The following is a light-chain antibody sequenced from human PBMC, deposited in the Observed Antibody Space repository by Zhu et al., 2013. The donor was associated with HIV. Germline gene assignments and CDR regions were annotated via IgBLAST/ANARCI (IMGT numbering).Light chain of an antibody. CDR1: QSISSW. CDR2: DAS. CDR3: QQLNSYPYS. J-gene: IGKJ2*03. V-gene: IGKV1-5*01. Sequence: DIQMTQSPSTLSASVGDRVTITCRASQSISSWLAWYQQKPGKAPNLLIYDASSLESGVPSRFSGSGSGTEFTLTISSLQPEDFATYYCQQLNSYPYSFGQGTKLEIK.